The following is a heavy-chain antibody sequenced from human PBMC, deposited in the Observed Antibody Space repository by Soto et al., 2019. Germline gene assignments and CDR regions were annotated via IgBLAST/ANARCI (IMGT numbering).Heavy chain of an antibody. D-gene: IGHD3-22*01. CDR1: GYTFTSYG. CDR3: ARGGYFDSSNYLAY. CDR2: INPGNGNT. V-gene: IGHV1-3*01. Sequence: ASVKVSCKASGYTFTSYGINWVRQAPGRGLEWMGWINPGNGNTKYSQQFQGRVIIDRDTSASTAYMELSSLRSEDAAVYYCARGGYFDSSNYLAYWGLGTLVTVSS. J-gene: IGHJ4*02.